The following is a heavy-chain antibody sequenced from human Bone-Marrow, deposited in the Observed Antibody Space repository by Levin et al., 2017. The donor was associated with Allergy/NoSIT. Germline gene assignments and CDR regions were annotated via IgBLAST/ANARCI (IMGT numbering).Heavy chain of an antibody. V-gene: IGHV4-34*01. J-gene: IGHJ4*02. CDR2: ISQTGIT. CDR3: ARGFWNGFYTWGFDH. D-gene: IGHD3-3*01. Sequence: SQTLSLPCAVYGGSFRGYYWSWIRQPPGKGLEWIGEISQTGITNYNPSLKSRVTMSVDTSKNQFSLNLTSVTAADTAVYYGARGFWNGFYTWGFDHWGQGTLVTVSS. CDR1: GGSFRGYY.